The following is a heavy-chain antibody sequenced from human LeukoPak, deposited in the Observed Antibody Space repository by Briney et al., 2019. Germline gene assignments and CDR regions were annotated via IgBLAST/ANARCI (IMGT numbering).Heavy chain of an antibody. CDR3: ARGGSHFEY. V-gene: IGHV5-51*01. Sequence: GESLKISCKGSGYSFTSYWIGWVRQMPGKGLEWMGIIYPGDSDTRYSPSFQGQVTMSVDMSISTAYLQWNSLKASDSAIYYCARGGSHFEYWGQGTLVTVSS. J-gene: IGHJ4*02. CDR2: IYPGDSDT. CDR1: GYSFTSYW. D-gene: IGHD3-16*01.